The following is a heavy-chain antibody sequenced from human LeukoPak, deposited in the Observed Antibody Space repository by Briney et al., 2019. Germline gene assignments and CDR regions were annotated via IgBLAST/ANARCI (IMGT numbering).Heavy chain of an antibody. D-gene: IGHD2-15*01. CDR1: GGSISGYY. Sequence: SETLSLTCTVSGGSISGYYWSWIRQPPGKGLEWIGYIYYSGSTNYNPSLKSRVTISVDTSKNQFSLKLSSVTAADTAVYYCARDGPRYCSGGSCYSPYYYYGMDVWGQGTTVTVSS. V-gene: IGHV4-59*01. CDR2: IYYSGST. J-gene: IGHJ6*02. CDR3: ARDGPRYCSGGSCYSPYYYYGMDV.